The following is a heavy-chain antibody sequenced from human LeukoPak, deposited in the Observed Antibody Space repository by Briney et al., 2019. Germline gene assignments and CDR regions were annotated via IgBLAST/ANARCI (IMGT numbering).Heavy chain of an antibody. J-gene: IGHJ6*02. D-gene: IGHD3-10*01. V-gene: IGHV4-59*01. CDR2: IYYSGST. CDR3: ARGWFWSVMDV. Sequence: PSETLSLTCTVSGGSISSYYWSWIRQPPGKGLEWIGYIYYSGSTNYNPSLKSRVTISVDTSKNQFSLKLSSVTAADTAVYYCARGWFWSVMDVWGQGTTVTVSS. CDR1: GGSISSYY.